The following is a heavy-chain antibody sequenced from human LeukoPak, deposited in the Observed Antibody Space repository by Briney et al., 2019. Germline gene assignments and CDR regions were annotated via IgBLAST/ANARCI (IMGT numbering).Heavy chain of an antibody. CDR2: IYYSGST. CDR3: AGSDY. J-gene: IGHJ4*02. CDR1: GGSISSYY. Sequence: SETLSLTCTFSGGSISSYYWSWIRQPPGKGLEWIGYIYYSGSTNYNPSLKSRVTISVDTSKNQFSLKLSSVTAADTAVYYCAGSDYWGQGTLVTVSS. V-gene: IGHV4-59*01.